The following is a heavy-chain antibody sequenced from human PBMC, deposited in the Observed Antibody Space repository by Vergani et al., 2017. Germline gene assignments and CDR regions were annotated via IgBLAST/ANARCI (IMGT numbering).Heavy chain of an antibody. CDR2: ISVYNGNT. CDR3: ARVTYSSGWPTDAFDI. V-gene: IGHV1-18*04. J-gene: IGHJ3*02. CDR1: GYTFTSYG. Sequence: QVQLVQSGAEVKKPGASVKVSCKASGYTFTSYGISWVRQAPGQGLEWMGWISVYNGNTNYAQKLQGRVTMTTDTSTSTAYMEMRSLRSDDTAVYYCARVTYSSGWPTDAFDIWGQGTMVTVSS. D-gene: IGHD6-19*01.